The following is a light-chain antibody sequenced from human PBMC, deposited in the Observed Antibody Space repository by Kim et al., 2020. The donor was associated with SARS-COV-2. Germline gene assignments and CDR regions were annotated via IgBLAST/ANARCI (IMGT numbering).Light chain of an antibody. J-gene: IGLJ3*02. V-gene: IGLV1-51*01. CDR2: DNN. CDR1: SSDIGTNY. CDR3: GTWDSSLSVWL. Sequence: GQKVTISCSGSSSDIGTNYVSWYPQLPGTVPKVLIYDNNKRPSGIPDRFSGSKSCTSGTLDITGLQTGDEADYYCGTWDSSLSVWLFGGGTKVTVL.